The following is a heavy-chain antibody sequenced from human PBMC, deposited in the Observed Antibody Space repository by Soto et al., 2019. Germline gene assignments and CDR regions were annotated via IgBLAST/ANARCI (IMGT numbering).Heavy chain of an antibody. V-gene: IGHV1-2*04. CDR3: ARVLTPASIGGATRFSSTFDY. Sequence: ASVKVSCKASGYTFTGYYMHWVRQAPGQGLEWMGWINPNSGGTNYAQKFQGWVTMTRDTSISTAYMELSRLRSDDRAVYYCARVLTPASIGGATRFSSTFDYWGQGTLVTVSS. D-gene: IGHD1-26*01. CDR1: GYTFTGYY. J-gene: IGHJ4*02. CDR2: INPNSGGT.